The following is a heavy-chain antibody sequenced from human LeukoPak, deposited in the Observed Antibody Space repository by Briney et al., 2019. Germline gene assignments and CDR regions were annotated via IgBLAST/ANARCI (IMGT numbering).Heavy chain of an antibody. CDR1: GFTFSSYA. V-gene: IGHV3-30*04. J-gene: IGHJ3*02. D-gene: IGHD4-23*01. CDR3: AKSTSTVVTLYAFDI. CDR2: ISYDGSNK. Sequence: GGSLRLSCAASGFTFSSYAMHWVRQAPGKGLEWVAVISYDGSNKYYADSVKGRFTISRDNAKNSLYLQMNSLRAEDTALYYCAKSTSTVVTLYAFDIWGQGTMVTVSS.